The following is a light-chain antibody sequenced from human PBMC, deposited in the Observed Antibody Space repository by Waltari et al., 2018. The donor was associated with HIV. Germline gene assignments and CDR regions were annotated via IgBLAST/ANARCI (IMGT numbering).Light chain of an antibody. V-gene: IGLV2-11*01. CDR1: SRHVGGYDY. Sequence: QSALTQPRSVSGSPGQSVTIPCPGTSRHVGGYDYVSWYQQHPGKAPKLVIYDVDKRPSGVPDRFSGSKSGNTASLTISGLQAEDEVDYYCCSYAGSYTYVFGTGTKVTVL. CDR2: DVD. J-gene: IGLJ1*01. CDR3: CSYAGSYTYV.